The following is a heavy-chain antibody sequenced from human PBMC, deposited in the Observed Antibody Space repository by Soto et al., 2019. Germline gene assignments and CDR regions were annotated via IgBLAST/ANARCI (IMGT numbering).Heavy chain of an antibody. CDR1: GFTFSSYA. CDR2: ISASGGTT. V-gene: IGHV3-23*01. CDR3: VKDGSSGWPYFGDMDV. Sequence: VQLLESGGGLEQPGGSLRLSCAASGFTFSSYAMSWARQAPGKGLEWVSFISASGGTTYYVDSVKGRFTISREASKNTLYLQMNSLRAEDTAIYYCVKDGSSGWPYFGDMDVWGRGTTVTVSS. J-gene: IGHJ6*02. D-gene: IGHD6-19*01.